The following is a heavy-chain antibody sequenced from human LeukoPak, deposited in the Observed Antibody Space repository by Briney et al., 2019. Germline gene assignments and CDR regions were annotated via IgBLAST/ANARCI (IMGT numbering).Heavy chain of an antibody. J-gene: IGHJ4*02. Sequence: SETLSLTCTVSGGTINSGDYIWTWIRHHPGKGLEWIGYIRLDGNTYYNPSLQSRVTISVDTSKNQFSLKLSSVTAADTAVYYCARHGSTVRGSYFDYWGQGTLVTVSS. V-gene: IGHV4-30-4*08. CDR3: ARHGSTVRGSYFDY. CDR1: GGTINSGDYI. CDR2: IRLDGNT. D-gene: IGHD3-10*01.